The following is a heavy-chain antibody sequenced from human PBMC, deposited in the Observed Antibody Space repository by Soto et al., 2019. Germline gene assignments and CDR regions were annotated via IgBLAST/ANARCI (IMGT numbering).Heavy chain of an antibody. CDR3: AKGDIAVAGEFDY. J-gene: IGHJ4*02. V-gene: IGHV3-23*01. D-gene: IGHD6-19*01. Sequence: PGGSLRLSCAASGFTFSSYEMNWVRQAPGKGLEWVSAISGSGGSTYYADSVKGRFTISRDNSKNTLYLQMNSLRAEDTAVYYCAKGDIAVAGEFDYWGQGTLVTVSS. CDR1: GFTFSSYE. CDR2: ISGSGGST.